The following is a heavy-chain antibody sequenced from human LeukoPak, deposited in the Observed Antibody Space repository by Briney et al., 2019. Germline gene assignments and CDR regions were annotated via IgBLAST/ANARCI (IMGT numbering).Heavy chain of an antibody. D-gene: IGHD2-15*01. CDR2: IYYSGST. CDR1: GGSISSYY. J-gene: IGHJ2*01. CDR3: ARWGPSGQKRWYFDL. Sequence: SETLSLTCTVSGGSISSYYWSWIRQPPGKGLEWIGYIYYSGSTNYNPSLKSRVTISVDTSKNQFSLKLSSVTAADTAVYYCARWGPSGQKRWYFDLWGRGTLVTVSS. V-gene: IGHV4-59*08.